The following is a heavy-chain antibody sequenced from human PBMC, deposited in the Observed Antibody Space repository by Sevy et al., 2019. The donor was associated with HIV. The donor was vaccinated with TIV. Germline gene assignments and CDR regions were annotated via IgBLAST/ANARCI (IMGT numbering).Heavy chain of an antibody. D-gene: IGHD3-10*01. CDR2: ISSSGSTI. V-gene: IGHV3-48*03. Sequence: GGSLRLSCAASGFTFSSYEMNWVRQAPGKGLEWVSYISSSGSTIYYADSVKGRFTISRDNAKNSLYLQMNSLRAEDTAVYYCARDASVRFGETPPHDYWGQGTLVTVS. CDR3: ARDASVRFGETPPHDY. CDR1: GFTFSSYE. J-gene: IGHJ4*02.